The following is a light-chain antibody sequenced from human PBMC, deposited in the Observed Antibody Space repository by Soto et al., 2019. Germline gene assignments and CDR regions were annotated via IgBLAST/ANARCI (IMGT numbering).Light chain of an antibody. J-gene: IGKJ1*01. Sequence: EIVLTQSPGSLSLSPGQRATLSCRASQSVDTTFFAWYQKKPGQAPRLLIYGASERATGIPDRFSGSGSGTDFTLIISRLEPEDFAVYYCQPYMSSVTFGQGTKVEIK. CDR2: GAS. V-gene: IGKV3-20*01. CDR1: QSVDTTF. CDR3: QPYMSSVT.